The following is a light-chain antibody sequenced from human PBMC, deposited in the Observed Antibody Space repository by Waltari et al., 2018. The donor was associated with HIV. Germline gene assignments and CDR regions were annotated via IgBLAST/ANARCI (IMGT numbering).Light chain of an antibody. CDR2: RNN. Sequence: QAGLTQPPSLSKDLRQTATLTCTGDKNNVDHQGAAWLKHRQGHPPKLLFYRNNNRPSGIPDTFSAFRSGNTASLNISGLLADDEADYFCAAWDTSLGGWVFGGGTQLTVL. CDR3: AAWDTSLGGWV. J-gene: IGLJ3*02. V-gene: IGLV10-54*04. CDR1: KNNVDHQG.